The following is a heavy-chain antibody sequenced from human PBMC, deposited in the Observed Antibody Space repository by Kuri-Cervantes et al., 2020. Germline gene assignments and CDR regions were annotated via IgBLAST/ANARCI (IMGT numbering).Heavy chain of an antibody. CDR1: GFTFSSYA. J-gene: IGHJ4*02. CDR2: ISPDGTST. V-gene: IGHV3-74*01. Sequence: GESLKISCAASGFTFSSYAMSWVRQAPGKGLEWVSRISPDGTSTTYADSVKGRFTISRDNAKNFLYLQISSLRAEDTALYYCARDIGLEPEGLDYWGQGTLVTVSS. CDR3: ARDIGLEPEGLDY. D-gene: IGHD1-1*01.